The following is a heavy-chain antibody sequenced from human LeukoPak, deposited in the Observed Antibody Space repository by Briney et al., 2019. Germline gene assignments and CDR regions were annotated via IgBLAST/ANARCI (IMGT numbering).Heavy chain of an antibody. D-gene: IGHD2-15*01. Sequence: PGRSLRLSCAASGFTFSSYGMHWVRQAPGKGLEWVAVIWYGGTNECYADSVKGRFTISRDNSKNTLYLQMNSLRAEDTAVYYCARGCSGGSCYSGAFDIWGQGTMVTVSS. J-gene: IGHJ3*02. CDR3: ARGCSGGSCYSGAFDI. CDR1: GFTFSSYG. V-gene: IGHV3-33*08. CDR2: IWYGGTNE.